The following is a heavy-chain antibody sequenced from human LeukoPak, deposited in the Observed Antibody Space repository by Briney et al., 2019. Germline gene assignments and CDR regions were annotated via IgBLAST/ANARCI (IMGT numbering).Heavy chain of an antibody. D-gene: IGHD3-22*01. CDR1: GFTFDDYG. V-gene: IGHV3-21*01. CDR3: ARAGYYYDSSGYYS. Sequence: GGSLRLSCAASGFTFDDYGMSWVRQAPGKGLEWVSSISSSSSYIYYADSVKGRFTISRDNAKNSLYLQMNSLRAEDTAVYYCARAGYYYDSSGYYSWGQGTLVTVSS. CDR2: ISSSSSYI. J-gene: IGHJ4*02.